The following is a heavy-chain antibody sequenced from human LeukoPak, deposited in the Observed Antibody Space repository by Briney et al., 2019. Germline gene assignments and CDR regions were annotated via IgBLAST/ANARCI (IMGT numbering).Heavy chain of an antibody. D-gene: IGHD7-27*01. CDR2: ISGSGGIT. V-gene: IGHV3-23*01. Sequence: GASLRLSWADSGFTFNTYAMSWGREALEKGLGRVSDISGSGGITYYAETQKSRFSLSRDSSKNTLYLQMNRLRADDTAVYYCAKANCGVEYYFYYGLDGWGQGITVTV. J-gene: IGHJ6*02. CDR3: AKANCGVEYYFYYGLDG. CDR1: GFTFNTYA.